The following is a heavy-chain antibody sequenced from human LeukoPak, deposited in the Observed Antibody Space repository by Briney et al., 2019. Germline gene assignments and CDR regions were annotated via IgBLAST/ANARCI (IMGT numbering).Heavy chain of an antibody. V-gene: IGHV6-1*01. J-gene: IGHJ4*02. Sequence: SQTLSLTCAISGDSVSSNSAAWNWIRQSPSRGLEWLGRTYFRSKWYNDYAVSLKSRITVNPDTSKNQFYLQLNSVTPEDTAVYYCAREDGLGSSQTLFGYWGQGTLVTVSS. CDR2: TYFRSKWYN. CDR1: GDSVSSNSAA. D-gene: IGHD3-10*01. CDR3: AREDGLGSSQTLFGY.